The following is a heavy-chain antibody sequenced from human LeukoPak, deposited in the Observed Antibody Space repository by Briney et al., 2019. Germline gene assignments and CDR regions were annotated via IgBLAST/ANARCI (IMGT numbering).Heavy chain of an antibody. Sequence: SETLSLTCAVSGGSISRGGYSWSWIRQPPGKGLEWIGYIYHSGSTYYNPSLKSRVTTSVDRSKNQFSLKLSSVTAADTAVYYCAGGASKLLWFGESAFDYWGQGTLVTVSS. CDR1: GGSISRGGYS. D-gene: IGHD3-10*01. CDR3: AGGASKLLWFGESAFDY. V-gene: IGHV4-30-2*01. J-gene: IGHJ4*02. CDR2: IYHSGST.